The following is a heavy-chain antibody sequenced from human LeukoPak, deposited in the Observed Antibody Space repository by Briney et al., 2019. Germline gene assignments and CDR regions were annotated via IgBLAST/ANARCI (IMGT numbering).Heavy chain of an antibody. V-gene: IGHV4-59*08. CDR1: GGTISSYY. J-gene: IGHJ4*02. CDR2: VHYSGST. D-gene: IGHD6-19*01. CDR3: ARWYSSGWAFDY. Sequence: SETLSLTCTVSGGTISSYYWNWIRQPPGKGLEWIGYVHYSGSTKYNPSLKSRVTISVDTSKNQFSLKLSSVIAADTAVYYCARWYSSGWAFDYWGQGTLVTVTS.